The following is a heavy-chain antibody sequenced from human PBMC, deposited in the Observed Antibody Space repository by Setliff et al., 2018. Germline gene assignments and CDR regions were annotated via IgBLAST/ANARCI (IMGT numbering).Heavy chain of an antibody. CDR2: IYYSGST. V-gene: IGHV4-34*01. Sequence: SETLSLTCAVYGGSFSGYYWSWIRQPPGKGLDWIGTIYYSGSTYYNPSLKSRVTISLDTSKNQFSLKLTSVTAADTAVYYCASGLNWLSSTEFDYWGQGTLVTVSS. J-gene: IGHJ4*02. CDR3: ASGLNWLSSTEFDY. D-gene: IGHD1-20*01. CDR1: GGSFSGYY.